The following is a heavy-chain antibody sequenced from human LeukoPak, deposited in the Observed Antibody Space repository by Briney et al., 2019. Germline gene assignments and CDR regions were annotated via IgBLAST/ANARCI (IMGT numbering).Heavy chain of an antibody. D-gene: IGHD6-19*01. V-gene: IGHV3-30-3*01. CDR2: ISYDGSNK. CDR1: GFIFSSYA. CDR3: ARDPAFGSGCFDY. J-gene: IGHJ4*02. Sequence: GGSLKLSCVASGFIFSSYAMHWVRQAPGKGLEWVAVISYDGSNKYYADSVKGRFTISRDNSKNTLYLQMNSLRAEDTAVYYCARDPAFGSGCFDYWGQGTLVTVSS.